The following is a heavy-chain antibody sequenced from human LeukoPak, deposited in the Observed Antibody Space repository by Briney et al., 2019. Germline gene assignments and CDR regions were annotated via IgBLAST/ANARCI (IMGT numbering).Heavy chain of an antibody. CDR1: GGSLSSGSYY. V-gene: IGHV4-61*01. Sequence: SQTLSLTCTVSGGSLSSGSYYWSWIRQPPGKGLEWIGYIYYSGSTNYNPSLKSRVTISVDTSKNQFSLKLSSVTAADTAVYYCAREHGDYADYWGQGTLVTVSS. D-gene: IGHD4-17*01. J-gene: IGHJ4*02. CDR3: AREHGDYADY. CDR2: IYYSGST.